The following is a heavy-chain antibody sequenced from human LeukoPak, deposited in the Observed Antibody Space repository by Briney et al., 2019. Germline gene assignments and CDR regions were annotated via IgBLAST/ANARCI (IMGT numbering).Heavy chain of an antibody. CDR3: AGGDGSRRYFDWLAVADY. CDR2: ISGSSSYI. J-gene: IGHJ4*02. V-gene: IGHV3-21*01. CDR1: GCTFSNYS. D-gene: IGHD3-9*01. Sequence: GGSLRLSCAASGCTFSNYSMNWVRQAPGKGLEWVSSISGSSSYIYYANSVKGRFTISRDNAKNSLYLQMNSLRAEDTALYYCAGGDGSRRYFDWLAVADYWGQGILVTVSS.